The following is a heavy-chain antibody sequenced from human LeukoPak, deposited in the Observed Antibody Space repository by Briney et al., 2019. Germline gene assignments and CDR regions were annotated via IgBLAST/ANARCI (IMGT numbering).Heavy chain of an antibody. D-gene: IGHD2-2*01. Sequence: GGALRLSCVASGFSISTYDMFWVRQPTGKGLEWVSVIGTAGDTYYPDSVKDRFTISRDNVRNSLYLQMSNLRAGDTAIYYCARAGKEYQFHGMDVWGQGSTVTVSS. CDR2: IGTAGDT. V-gene: IGHV3-13*01. CDR3: ARAGKEYQFHGMDV. CDR1: GFSISTYD. J-gene: IGHJ6*02.